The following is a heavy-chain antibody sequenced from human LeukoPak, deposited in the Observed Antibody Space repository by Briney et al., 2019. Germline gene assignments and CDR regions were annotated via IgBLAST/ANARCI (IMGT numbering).Heavy chain of an antibody. CDR1: GFTFSSYG. V-gene: IGHV3-30*03. CDR3: ASTLLWFGELSYYYYYGMDV. J-gene: IGHJ6*02. CDR2: ISYDGSNK. Sequence: GGSLRLSCAASGFTFSSYGMHWVRQAPGKGLEWVAVISYDGSNKYYADSVKGRFTISRDNSKNTLYLQMNSLRAEDTAVYYCASTLLWFGELSYYYYYGMDVWGQGTTVTVSS. D-gene: IGHD3-10*01.